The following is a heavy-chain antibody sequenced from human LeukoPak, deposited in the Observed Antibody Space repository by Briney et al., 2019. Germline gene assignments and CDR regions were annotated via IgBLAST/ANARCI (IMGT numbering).Heavy chain of an antibody. CDR3: AKTPRAGKDYYFDY. D-gene: IGHD6-13*01. V-gene: IGHV3-23*01. CDR1: GFTLSNYA. J-gene: IGHJ4*02. CDR2: ISGSGVST. Sequence: GGSLRLSCAASGFTLSNYAMTWVRQAPGKRLEWVSAISGSGVSTYYADSVKGRFTISRDNSKNTLYLQMNSLRAEDTAVYYCAKTPRAGKDYYFDYWGQGTLVTVSS.